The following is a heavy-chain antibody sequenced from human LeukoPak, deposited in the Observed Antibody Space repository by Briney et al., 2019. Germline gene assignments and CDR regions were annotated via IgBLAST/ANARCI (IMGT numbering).Heavy chain of an antibody. V-gene: IGHV3-33*06. J-gene: IGHJ6*02. Sequence: GGSLRLSCAASGFTFSSYGMHWVRQAPGKGLKWVAVIWYDGSNKYYADSVKGRFTISKDNSKNTVYLQMSSLRVDDTAVYYCAKAASSSWPSYYYGMDVWGQGTTVTVSS. CDR3: AKAASSSWPSYYYGMDV. CDR1: GFTFSSYG. CDR2: IWYDGSNK. D-gene: IGHD6-13*01.